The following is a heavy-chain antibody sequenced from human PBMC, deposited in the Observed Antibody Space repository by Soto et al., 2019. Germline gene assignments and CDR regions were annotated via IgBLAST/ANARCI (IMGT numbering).Heavy chain of an antibody. CDR2: INPSGGST. CDR3: AREGPSRWYSSSWDWFAP. V-gene: IGHV1-46*01. J-gene: IGHJ5*02. CDR1: GYTFTSYY. D-gene: IGHD6-13*01. Sequence: QVQLVQSGAEVKKPGASVKVSCKASGYTFTSYYMHWVRQAPGQGLEWMGIINPSGGSTSYAPKFQGRVTMTRDPSTSTVYMELSSLRSEDTAVYYCAREGPSRWYSSSWDWFAPWGKGTLVTVSS.